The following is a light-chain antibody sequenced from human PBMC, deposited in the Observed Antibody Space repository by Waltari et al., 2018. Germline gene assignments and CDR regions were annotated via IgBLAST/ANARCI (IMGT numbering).Light chain of an antibody. Sequence: EIVLTQSPGTLSLSPGESATLSCRASQSVSTTYLPWYQHKPGQAPRLLIYDASSRATGIPDRFSGNGSGTDFTLTINSLEPEDFAVYYCQQSAGSPYTFGQGTKLEVK. CDR1: QSVSTTY. CDR2: DAS. V-gene: IGKV3-20*01. CDR3: QQSAGSPYT. J-gene: IGKJ2*01.